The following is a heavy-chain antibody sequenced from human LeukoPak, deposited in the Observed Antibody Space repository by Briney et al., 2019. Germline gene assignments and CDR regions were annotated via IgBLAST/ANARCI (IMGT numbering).Heavy chain of an antibody. CDR1: GGSISSYY. D-gene: IGHD5-12*01. V-gene: IGHV4-59*08. J-gene: IGHJ4*02. CDR2: IYYSGST. CDR3: ARGTGYCGYAFDF. Sequence: PSETLSLTCTVSGGSISSYYWSWIRQPPGKGLEWIGYIYYSGSTNYNPSLKSRVTISVDTSKNQFSLKLSSVTAADTAVYYCARGTGYCGYAFDFWGQGTLVTVSS.